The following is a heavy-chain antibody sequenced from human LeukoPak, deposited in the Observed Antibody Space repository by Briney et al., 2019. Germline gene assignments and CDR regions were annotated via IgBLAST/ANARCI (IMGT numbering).Heavy chain of an antibody. CDR3: AKGVSSWYLDY. CDR1: GFTFSSYA. J-gene: IGHJ4*02. CDR2: ISGSGGST. V-gene: IGHV3-23*01. Sequence: GGSLRLSCAASGFTFSSYAMSWVRQAPGKGLEWVSGISGSGGSTYYADSVKGRFTISRDNSKNTLHLQMNSLRAEDTAVYYCAKGVSSWYLDYWGQGTLVTVSS. D-gene: IGHD6-13*01.